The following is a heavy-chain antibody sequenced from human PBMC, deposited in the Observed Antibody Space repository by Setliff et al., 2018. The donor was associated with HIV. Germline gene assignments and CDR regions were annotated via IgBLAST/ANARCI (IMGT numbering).Heavy chain of an antibody. CDR2: IYSGGDT. Sequence: PGESLRLSCAASGFTVSTYYMSWVRQAPGKGLEWISTIYSGGDTYHADSVKGRVTLSRDNSKNTLYLQMNSLRPEDTAVYYCARGGGYDRSGYYPFDYWGQGTPVTVSS. J-gene: IGHJ4*02. CDR3: ARGGGYDRSGYYPFDY. D-gene: IGHD3-22*01. CDR1: GFTVSTYY. V-gene: IGHV3-66*02.